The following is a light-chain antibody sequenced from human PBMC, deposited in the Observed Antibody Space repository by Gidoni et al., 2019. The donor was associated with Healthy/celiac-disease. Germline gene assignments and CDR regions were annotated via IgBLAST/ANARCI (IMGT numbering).Light chain of an antibody. CDR3: QVWDSSSDHWV. CDR2: YDS. Sequence: SYVLTQPPSVSVAPGKTARITCGGHNIGSKSVHWYQQKPGPAPVLVVYYDSDRPSGIPERFSGANSGNTATLTISRVEAGDEADYYCQVWDSSSDHWVFGGGTKLTVL. V-gene: IGLV3-21*03. J-gene: IGLJ3*02. CDR1: NIGSKS.